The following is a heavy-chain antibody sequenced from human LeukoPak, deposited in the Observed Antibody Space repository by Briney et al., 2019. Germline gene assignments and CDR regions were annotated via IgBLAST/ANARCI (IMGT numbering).Heavy chain of an antibody. CDR2: IIPNLGIA. CDR1: GYTFTSYG. J-gene: IGHJ4*02. D-gene: IGHD1-26*01. CDR3: ARVKGEVGEEGIDY. V-gene: IGHV1-69*04. Sequence: SVKVSCKASGYTFTSYGISWVRQAPGQGLEWMGRIIPNLGIANYAQKFQGRVTITADKSTSTAYMELSSLRSEDTAVYYCARVKGEVGEEGIDYWGQGTLVTVSS.